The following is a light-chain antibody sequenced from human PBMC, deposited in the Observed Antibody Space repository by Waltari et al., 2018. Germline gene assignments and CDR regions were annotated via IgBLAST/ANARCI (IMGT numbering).Light chain of an antibody. CDR2: GAS. CDR1: QSVSSN. J-gene: IGKJ1*01. Sequence: EIVMTQSPATLSVSPGESATLSCRASQSVSSNLAWYQQKPGQAPRLLIYGASTRATGIPARFSGSGSGTEFTLTISSLQSEDFAVYYCQQFYTTPPTFGQGTKVEIK. CDR3: QQFYTTPPT. V-gene: IGKV3-15*01.